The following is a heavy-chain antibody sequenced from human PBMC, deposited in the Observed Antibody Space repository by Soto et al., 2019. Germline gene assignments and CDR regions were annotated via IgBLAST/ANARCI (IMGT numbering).Heavy chain of an antibody. CDR2: ISSSSSTI. CDR1: RFTFSRYS. D-gene: IGHD6-13*01. Sequence: GGSLRLSCAASRFTFSRYSMNWVRQAPGKGLEWVPYISSSSSTIYYADSVKGRFTISRDNAKNSLYLQMNSLRADDSAVYYCARNTVSAAGADYYGLDVWGQGTTVTVSS. J-gene: IGHJ6*02. CDR3: ARNTVSAAGADYYGLDV. V-gene: IGHV3-48*04.